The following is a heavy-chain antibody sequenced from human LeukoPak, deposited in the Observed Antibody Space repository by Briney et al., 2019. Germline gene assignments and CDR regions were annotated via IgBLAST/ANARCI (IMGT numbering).Heavy chain of an antibody. D-gene: IGHD3-22*01. CDR2: ISADNGNT. CDR3: ARRSVGSGYYPHDY. Sequence: ASVKVSCKASGYTFTSYAISWVRQAPGQGLEWMGWISADNGNTDYAQRFQGRVTMTTDTSTSTAYMELRSLRSDDTAVYYCARRSVGSGYYPHDYWGQGTLVTVSS. V-gene: IGHV1-18*01. CDR1: GYTFTSYA. J-gene: IGHJ4*02.